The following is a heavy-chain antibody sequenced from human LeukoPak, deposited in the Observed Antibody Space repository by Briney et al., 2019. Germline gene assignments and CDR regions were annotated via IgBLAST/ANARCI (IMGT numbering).Heavy chain of an antibody. CDR2: INHSGST. CDR3: ARDRGSEDY. V-gene: IGHV4-34*01. CDR1: GGSFNDYY. Sequence: PSETLSLTCALYGGSFNDYYWSWIRQPPGKGLEWIGEINHSGSTNYNPSLKSRATISVDTSKNQFSLNLRSVTAADTAVYYCARDRGSEDYWGQGTLVTVSS. D-gene: IGHD2-15*01. J-gene: IGHJ4*02.